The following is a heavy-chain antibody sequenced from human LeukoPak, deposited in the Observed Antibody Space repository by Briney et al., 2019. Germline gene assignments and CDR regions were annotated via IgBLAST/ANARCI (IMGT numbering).Heavy chain of an antibody. Sequence: PSENLSLTCAVYGGSFSGYYWSWIRQPPGKGLEWIGEINHSGSTNYNPSLKSRVTISVDTSKNQFSLKLSSVTAADTAVYYCARGGYDFWSGYYYYFDYWGQGTLVTVSS. CDR1: GGSFSGYY. V-gene: IGHV4-34*01. CDR2: INHSGST. J-gene: IGHJ4*02. D-gene: IGHD3-3*01. CDR3: ARGGYDFWSGYYYYFDY.